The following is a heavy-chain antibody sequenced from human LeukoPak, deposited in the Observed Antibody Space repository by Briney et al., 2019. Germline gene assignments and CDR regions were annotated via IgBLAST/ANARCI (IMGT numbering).Heavy chain of an antibody. V-gene: IGHV3-21*01. CDR2: ISSSSSLI. D-gene: IGHD6-13*01. Sequence: GGSLRLSCAASGFTFTSSDMDWVRQAPGKGLEWVASISSSSSLIYYTDSVKGRFTISRDNAKNSLYLQMNSLRAEDTAVYFCAKEGRSTTPGYWGQGALVTVSS. J-gene: IGHJ4*02. CDR3: AKEGRSTTPGY. CDR1: GFTFTSSD.